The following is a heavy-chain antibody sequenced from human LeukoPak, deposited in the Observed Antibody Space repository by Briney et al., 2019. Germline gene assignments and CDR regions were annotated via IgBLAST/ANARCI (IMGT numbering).Heavy chain of an antibody. J-gene: IGHJ4*02. CDR2: IKQDGSEK. V-gene: IGHV3-7*03. CDR1: GFSFSSYW. D-gene: IGHD5-18*01. Sequence: GGSLRLSCAASGFSFSSYWMNWVRQAPGKGLEWVANIKQDGSEKYYVDSVKGRFTISRDNAKNSLYLQMNSLRAEDTAAYYCASGGYSFFYWGQGTLVTVSS. CDR3: ASGGYSFFY.